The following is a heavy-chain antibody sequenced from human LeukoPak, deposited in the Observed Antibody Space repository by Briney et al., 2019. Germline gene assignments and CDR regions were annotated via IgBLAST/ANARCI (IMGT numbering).Heavy chain of an antibody. J-gene: IGHJ4*02. V-gene: IGHV1-8*01. D-gene: IGHD3-10*01. Sequence: GASVKVSCKASGYIFSNYDINWVRQVTGQGLEWMGWMNPNIGNTGYAQKFQGRVTMATDTSTSAAYMELRSLRSDDTAVYYCARHTLYGSGSYYVYYFDYWGQGTLVTVSS. CDR1: GYIFSNYD. CDR2: MNPNIGNT. CDR3: ARHTLYGSGSYYVYYFDY.